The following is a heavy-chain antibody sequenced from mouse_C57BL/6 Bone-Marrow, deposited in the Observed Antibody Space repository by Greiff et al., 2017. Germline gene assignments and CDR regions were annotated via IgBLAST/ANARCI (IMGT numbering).Heavy chain of an antibody. J-gene: IGHJ3*01. CDR3: ARDNYYCGSSPAWFAY. Sequence: QVQLQQPGAELVKPGASVKLSCKASGYTFTSYWMQWVKQRPGQGLEWIGEIDPSDSYTNYNQKFKGKATLTVDTSSSTAYMQLSSLTSEDSAVYYCARDNYYCGSSPAWFAYWGQGTLVTVSA. CDR2: IDPSDSYT. V-gene: IGHV1-50*01. CDR1: GYTFTSYW. D-gene: IGHD1-1*01.